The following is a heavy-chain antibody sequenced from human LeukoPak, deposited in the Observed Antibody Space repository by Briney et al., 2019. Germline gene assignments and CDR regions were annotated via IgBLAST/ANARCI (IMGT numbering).Heavy chain of an antibody. D-gene: IGHD3/OR15-3a*01. V-gene: IGHV4-34*01. J-gene: IGHJ4*02. CDR3: ARGFGRVDY. Sequence: SETLSLTCAVYGGSFSGYYWSWIRQPPGKGLEWIGEINHSGSTNYNPSLKSRVTISVDTSKNQFSLKLSSVTAADTAVYYCARGFGRVDYWGQGTLVTVSS. CDR1: GGSFSGYY. CDR2: INHSGST.